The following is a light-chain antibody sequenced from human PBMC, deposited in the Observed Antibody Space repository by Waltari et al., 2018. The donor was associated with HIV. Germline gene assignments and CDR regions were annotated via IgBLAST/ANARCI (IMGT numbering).Light chain of an antibody. CDR1: QSVSSSY. Sequence: EIVLTQSPGTLSLSPGERATLSCRASQSVSSSYLAWYQQKPGQAPRLLIYGASSRATGIPDRFSGSGSGTDFTLTISRLEPEDFAVYYCQQYGTQLVTFGGGTKVEIK. V-gene: IGKV3-20*01. CDR2: GAS. J-gene: IGKJ4*01. CDR3: QQYGTQLVT.